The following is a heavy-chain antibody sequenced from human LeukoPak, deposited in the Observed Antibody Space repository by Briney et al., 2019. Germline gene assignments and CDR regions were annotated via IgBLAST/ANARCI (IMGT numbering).Heavy chain of an antibody. J-gene: IGHJ1*01. Sequence: GESLRLSCAASGFTFSDYYMSWIRQAPGKGLEWVSYISSSGSTIYYADSVKGRFTISRDNAKNSLYLQMNSLRAEDTAVYYCASLPPVSYYDSSGPEYFQHWGQGTRVTVSS. D-gene: IGHD3-22*01. CDR2: ISSSGSTI. CDR3: ASLPPVSYYDSSGPEYFQH. V-gene: IGHV3-11*04. CDR1: GFTFSDYY.